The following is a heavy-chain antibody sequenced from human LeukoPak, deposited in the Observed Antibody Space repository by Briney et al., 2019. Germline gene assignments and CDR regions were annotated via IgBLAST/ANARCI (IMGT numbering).Heavy chain of an antibody. CDR3: ARDRVATMDFDY. V-gene: IGHV1-69*05. Sequence: GASVKVSCKASGGTFSSYAISWVRQAPGQGLEWMGGIIPIFGTANYAQKFQGRVTITTDESTCTAYMELSSLRSEDTAVYYCARDRVATMDFDYWGQGTLVTVSS. D-gene: IGHD5-12*01. J-gene: IGHJ4*02. CDR2: IIPIFGTA. CDR1: GGTFSSYA.